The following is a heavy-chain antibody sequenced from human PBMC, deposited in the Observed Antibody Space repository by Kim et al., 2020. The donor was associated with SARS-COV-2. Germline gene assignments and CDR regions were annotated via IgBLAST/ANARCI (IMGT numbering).Heavy chain of an antibody. CDR1: GGSISSSSYY. J-gene: IGHJ4*02. CDR2: IYYSGST. CDR3: ARHHWSSSAFDY. D-gene: IGHD6-6*01. Sequence: SETLSLTCTVSGGSISSSSYYWGWIRQPPGKGLEWIGSIYYSGSTYYNPSLKSRVTISVDTSKNQFSLKLSSVTAADTAVYYCARHHWSSSAFDYWGQGTLVTVSS. V-gene: IGHV4-39*01.